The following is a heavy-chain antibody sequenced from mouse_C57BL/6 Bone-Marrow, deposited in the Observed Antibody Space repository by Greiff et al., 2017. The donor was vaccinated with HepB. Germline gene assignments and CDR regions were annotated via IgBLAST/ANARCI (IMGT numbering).Heavy chain of an antibody. CDR2: IDPSDSET. Sequence: VQLQQPGAELVRPGSSVKLSCKASGYTFTSYWMHWVKQRPIQGLEWIGNIDPSDSETHYNQKFKDKATLTVDKSSSTAYMQLSSLTSEDSAVYYCARSLYYYGSSSWYFDVWGTGTTVTVSS. CDR1: GYTFTSYW. CDR3: ARSLYYYGSSSWYFDV. V-gene: IGHV1-52*01. D-gene: IGHD1-1*01. J-gene: IGHJ1*03.